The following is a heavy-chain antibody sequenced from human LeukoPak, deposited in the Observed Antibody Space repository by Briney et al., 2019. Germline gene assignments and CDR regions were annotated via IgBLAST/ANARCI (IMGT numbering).Heavy chain of an antibody. CDR3: ARVPSVYYYYMDV. Sequence: PGGSLRLFCAASGFTFSSYAMSWFRQAPGKGLEYISAISGSGSSSYNADSVKGRVTISRDNSKNTLFLQMNSLTVEDTAVYYCARVPSVYYYYMDVWGKGTTVTVSS. J-gene: IGHJ6*03. V-gene: IGHV3-23*01. CDR2: ISGSGSSS. CDR1: GFTFSSYA. D-gene: IGHD5/OR15-5a*01.